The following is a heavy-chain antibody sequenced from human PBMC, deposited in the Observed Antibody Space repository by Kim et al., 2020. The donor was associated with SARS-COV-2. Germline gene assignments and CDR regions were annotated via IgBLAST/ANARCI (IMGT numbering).Heavy chain of an antibody. Sequence: GGSLRLSCTASGFTFSDYYIDWVRQVPGKGLEWIGRSRNKAFSYTTEYAASVKGRFTISRDDSKKSLFLQINSLKTEDTAVYYCARMYYYDSNAAFDIWGQGTMVTVSS. J-gene: IGHJ3*02. CDR3: ARMYYYDSNAAFDI. CDR2: SRNKAFSYTT. CDR1: GFTFSDYY. D-gene: IGHD3-22*01. V-gene: IGHV3-72*01.